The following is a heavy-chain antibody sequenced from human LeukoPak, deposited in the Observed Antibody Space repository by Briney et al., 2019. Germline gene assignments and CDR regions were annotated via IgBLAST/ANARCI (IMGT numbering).Heavy chain of an antibody. Sequence: GGSLRLSCAASGFTFSSYAMSWVRQAPGKGLEWVSAISGSGGSTYYADSVKGRFTISRDNSKTTLYLQMSSLRAEDTAVYYCPKDLAAVAGTGYWGQGTLVTVSS. CDR1: GFTFSSYA. J-gene: IGHJ4*02. CDR2: ISGSGGST. V-gene: IGHV3-23*01. CDR3: PKDLAAVAGTGY. D-gene: IGHD6-19*01.